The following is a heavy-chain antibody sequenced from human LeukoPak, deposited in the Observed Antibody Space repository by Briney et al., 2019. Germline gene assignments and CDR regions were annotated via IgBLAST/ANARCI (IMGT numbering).Heavy chain of an antibody. CDR3: ARARTNTFYFDY. CDR1: GFTFSSYA. V-gene: IGHV3-66*01. Sequence: GRSLRLSCAASGFTFSSYAMHWVRQAPGKGLEWVSVIYSGGSTYYADSVKGRFTISRDNSKNTLYLQMNSLRAEDTAVYYCARARTNTFYFDYWGQGTLVTVSS. J-gene: IGHJ4*02. D-gene: IGHD3-16*01. CDR2: IYSGGST.